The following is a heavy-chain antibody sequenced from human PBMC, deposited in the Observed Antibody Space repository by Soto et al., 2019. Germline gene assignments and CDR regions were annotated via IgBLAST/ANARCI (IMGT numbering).Heavy chain of an antibody. CDR1: GYSFIDYY. Sequence: QVQLVQSGAEVKKSGASVKVSCRTSGYSFIDYYVHWVRQAPGQGLEWVGWISPNSGASKYAENFHGRVTMTRDRSTSTVYMELTGLRSDDTAVYYCARRRDAVATHHSWGQGTLVTVSS. V-gene: IGHV1-2*02. D-gene: IGHD5-12*01. CDR3: ARRRDAVATHHS. CDR2: ISPNSGAS. J-gene: IGHJ4*02.